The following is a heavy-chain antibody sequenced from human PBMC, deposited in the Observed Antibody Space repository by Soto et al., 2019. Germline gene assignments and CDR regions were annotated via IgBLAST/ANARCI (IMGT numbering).Heavy chain of an antibody. Sequence: PSETLSLTCTVSGGSISSYYWSWIRQPPGKGLELIGYIYYSGSTNYNPSLKSRVTISVDTSKNQFSLKLSSVTAADMAVYYCARHSSAVTTYYYYYMDVWGKGTTVTVSS. J-gene: IGHJ6*03. CDR2: IYYSGST. CDR3: ARHSSAVTTYYYYYMDV. D-gene: IGHD4-4*01. CDR1: GGSISSYY. V-gene: IGHV4-59*08.